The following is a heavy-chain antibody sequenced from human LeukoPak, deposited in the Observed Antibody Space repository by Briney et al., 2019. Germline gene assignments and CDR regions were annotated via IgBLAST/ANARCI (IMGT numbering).Heavy chain of an antibody. Sequence: RASVKVSCKASGYTFTSYGISWVRQAPGQGLEWMGWINPNSGGTNYAQKFQGRVTMTRDTSISTAYMELSRLRSDDTAVYYCATYSSGWYSSQDAFDIWGQGTMVTVSS. J-gene: IGHJ3*02. CDR1: GYTFTSYG. V-gene: IGHV1-2*02. CDR2: INPNSGGT. CDR3: ATYSSGWYSSQDAFDI. D-gene: IGHD6-19*01.